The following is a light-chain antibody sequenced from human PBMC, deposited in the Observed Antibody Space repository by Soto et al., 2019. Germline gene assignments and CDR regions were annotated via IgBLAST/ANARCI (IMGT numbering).Light chain of an antibody. CDR2: GAS. V-gene: IGKV3-20*01. CDR1: QSVDSST. CDR3: QHFDDSLT. Sequence: EVVLTQSPGTLSLSPGERATLSCRASQSVDSSTLAWYQQKPGQAPRLLISGASKRATGTPDRFSGSGSGTDFTLTIIRLEPEDFAVYYCQHFDDSLTFGGGTKVEIK. J-gene: IGKJ4*01.